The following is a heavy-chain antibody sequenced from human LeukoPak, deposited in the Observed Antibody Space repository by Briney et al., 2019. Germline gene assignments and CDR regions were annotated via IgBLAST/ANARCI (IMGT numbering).Heavy chain of an antibody. CDR3: ARNPRITMIVVASHGGYYFDY. CDR1: GGSISSYY. Sequence: PSETLSLTCTVSGGSISSYYWSWIRQPPGKGLEWIGEINHSGSTNYNPSLKSRVTISVDTSKNQFSLKLSSVTAADTAVYYCARNPRITMIVVASHGGYYFDYWGQGTLVTVSS. J-gene: IGHJ4*02. CDR2: INHSGST. D-gene: IGHD3-22*01. V-gene: IGHV4-34*01.